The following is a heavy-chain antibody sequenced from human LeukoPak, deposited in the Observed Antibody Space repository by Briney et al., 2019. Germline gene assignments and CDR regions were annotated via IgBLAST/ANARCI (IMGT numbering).Heavy chain of an antibody. J-gene: IGHJ4*02. CDR3: AREPTSGREPTSGRPLDY. CDR2: IYSSGSN. V-gene: IGHV4-4*07. Sequence: SETLSLTCTVSGGSISGYFWTWIRQPAGKGLEWIGRIYSSGSNNYNPSLKSRVTMSLDTSKNHFTLNLTSVTAADTAVYYCAREPTSGREPTSGRPLDYWGQGTLVTVSS. CDR1: GGSISGYF. D-gene: IGHD5-12*01.